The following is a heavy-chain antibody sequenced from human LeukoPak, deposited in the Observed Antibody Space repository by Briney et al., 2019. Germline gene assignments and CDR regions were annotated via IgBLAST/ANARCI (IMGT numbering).Heavy chain of an antibody. CDR2: IIPIFGTA. CDR1: GGTFSSYA. J-gene: IGHJ4*02. D-gene: IGHD3-10*01. CDR3: ARRSGSGSYYDFDY. Sequence: ASVKVSCKASGGTFSSYAISWVRQAPGQGLEWTGGIIPIFGTANYAQKFQGRVTITADESTSTAYMELSSLRSEDTAVYYCARRSGSGSYYDFDYWGQGTLVTVSS. V-gene: IGHV1-69*13.